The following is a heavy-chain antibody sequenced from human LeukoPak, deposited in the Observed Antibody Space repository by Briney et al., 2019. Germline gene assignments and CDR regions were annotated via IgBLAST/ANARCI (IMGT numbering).Heavy chain of an antibody. CDR2: ISYDGSNK. CDR3: ANTRYSSGWWAFDI. CDR1: GFIISSYA. J-gene: IGHJ3*02. Sequence: PGGSLRLSCAASGFIISSYAMHWVRQAPGKGLDGVAVISYDGSNKYYADSVKGRFTISRDNSKNTLYLQMNSLRAEDTAVYYCANTRYSSGWWAFDIWGQGTMVTVSS. D-gene: IGHD6-19*01. V-gene: IGHV3-30-3*01.